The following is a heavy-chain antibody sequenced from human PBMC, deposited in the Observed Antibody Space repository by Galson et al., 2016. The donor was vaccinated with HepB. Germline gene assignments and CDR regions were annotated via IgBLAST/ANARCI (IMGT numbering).Heavy chain of an antibody. CDR3: ARDWGVRGVAGFQH. CDR1: GFSVSNNY. J-gene: IGHJ1*01. CDR2: LYSGGDT. Sequence: SLRLSCATSGFSVSNNYMSWVRQAPGKGLEWVSVLYSGGDTYFADSVKGRFTLSRDNHKNTVYLQMNSLRAEDTAVYFCARDWGVRGVAGFQHWGQGTLVTVSS. D-gene: IGHD3-10*01. V-gene: IGHV3-53*01.